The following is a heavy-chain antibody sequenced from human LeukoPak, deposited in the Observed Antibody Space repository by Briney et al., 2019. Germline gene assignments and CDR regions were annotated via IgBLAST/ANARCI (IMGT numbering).Heavy chain of an antibody. V-gene: IGHV1-46*01. D-gene: IGHD2-15*01. J-gene: IGHJ5*02. Sequence: ASVKVSCKASGYTFTSYYMHWVRQAPGQGLEWMGIINPSGGSTSYAQKFQGGVAMTRDMSTSTVYVELSSLRSEDTAVYYCARDSSVVVVAATWFDPWGQGTLVTVSS. CDR1: GYTFTSYY. CDR3: ARDSSVVVVAATWFDP. CDR2: INPSGGST.